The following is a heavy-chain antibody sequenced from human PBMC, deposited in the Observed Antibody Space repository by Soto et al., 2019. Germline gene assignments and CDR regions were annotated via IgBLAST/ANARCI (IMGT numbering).Heavy chain of an antibody. CDR2: INPTGGVT. CDR1: GDSFNDYY. Sequence: QVQLVQSGAEVRKPGASVTVSCRSSGDSFNDYYIHWVRQAPGQGFEWMGGINPTGGVTRYAQKFQGWVSMTRDTSIRTVYMQLSRLRSDDTAVYYCARESGGATATLDYYYFYMDVWGTGTTVTVSS. CDR3: ARESGGATATLDYYYFYMDV. J-gene: IGHJ6*03. V-gene: IGHV1-2*04. D-gene: IGHD5-12*01.